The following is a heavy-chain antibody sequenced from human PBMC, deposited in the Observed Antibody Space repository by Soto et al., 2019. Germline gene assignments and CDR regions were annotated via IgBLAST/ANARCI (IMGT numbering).Heavy chain of an antibody. Sequence: ASVKVSRKASGYTFTSYYMHWVRQAPGQGLEWMGIINPSGGSTSYAQKFQGRVTMTRDTSTSTVYMELSSLRSEDTAVYYCARAITIFGVVIEYYFDYWGQGTLVTVSS. V-gene: IGHV1-46*01. CDR3: ARAITIFGVVIEYYFDY. CDR2: INPSGGST. J-gene: IGHJ4*02. CDR1: GYTFTSYY. D-gene: IGHD3-3*01.